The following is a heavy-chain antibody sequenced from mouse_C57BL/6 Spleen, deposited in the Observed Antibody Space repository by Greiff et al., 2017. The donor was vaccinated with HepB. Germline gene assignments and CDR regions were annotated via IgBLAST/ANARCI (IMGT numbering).Heavy chain of an antibody. J-gene: IGHJ2*01. CDR2: IYPGSGST. D-gene: IGHD2-4*01. CDR1: GYTFTSYW. CDR3: ARLGYYDYDGRGFDY. V-gene: IGHV1-55*01. Sequence: QVQLKQPGAELVKPGASVKMSCKASGYTFTSYWITWVKQRPGQGLEWIGDIYPGSGSTNYNEKFKSKATLTVDTSSSTAYMQLSSLTSEDSAVYYCARLGYYDYDGRGFDYWGQGTTLTVSS.